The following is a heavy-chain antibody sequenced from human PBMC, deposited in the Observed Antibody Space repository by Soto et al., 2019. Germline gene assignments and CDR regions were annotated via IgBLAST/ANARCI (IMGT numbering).Heavy chain of an antibody. CDR3: ARENCSGGSCPPHDYYYYYMDV. V-gene: IGHV6-1*01. CDR2: TYYRSKWYN. Sequence: SQTLSLTCAISGDSVSSNSAAWNWIRQSPSRGLEWLGRTYYRSKWYNDYAVSVKSRITINPDTSKNQFSLQLNSVTPEDTAVYYCARENCSGGSCPPHDYYYYYMDVWGKGPTVTVSS. D-gene: IGHD2-15*01. CDR1: GDSVSSNSAA. J-gene: IGHJ6*03.